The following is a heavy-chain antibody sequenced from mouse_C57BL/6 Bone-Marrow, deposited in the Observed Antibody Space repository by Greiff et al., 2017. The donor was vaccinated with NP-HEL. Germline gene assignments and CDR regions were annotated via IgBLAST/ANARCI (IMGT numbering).Heavy chain of an antibody. D-gene: IGHD1-1*01. Sequence: QVHVKQSGAELVRPGASVKLSCKASGYTFTDYYINWVKQRPGQGLEWIARIYPGSGNTYYNEKFKGKATLTAEKSSSTAYMQLSSLTSEDSAVYFCARGVTTVVGYYFDYWGQGTTLTVSS. CDR3: ARGVTTVVGYYFDY. J-gene: IGHJ2*01. CDR2: IYPGSGNT. CDR1: GYTFTDYY. V-gene: IGHV1-76*01.